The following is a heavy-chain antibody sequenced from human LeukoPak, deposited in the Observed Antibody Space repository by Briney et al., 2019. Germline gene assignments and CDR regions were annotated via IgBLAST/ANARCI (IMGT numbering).Heavy chain of an antibody. J-gene: IGHJ4*02. CDR2: INPNSGGT. D-gene: IGHD6-19*01. CDR1: GYTFTGYY. CDR3: ARVAAVAGGQIDY. V-gene: IGHV1-2*06. Sequence: ASVKVSCKASGYTFTGYYMHWVRQAPGQGLEWMGRINPNSGGTNYAQKFQGRVSMTRDTSISTAYMELSRLRSDDTAVYYCARVAAVAGGQIDYWGQGTLVTVSS.